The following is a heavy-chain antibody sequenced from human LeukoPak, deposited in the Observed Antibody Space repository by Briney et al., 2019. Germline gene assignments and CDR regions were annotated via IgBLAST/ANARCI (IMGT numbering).Heavy chain of an antibody. J-gene: IGHJ3*02. V-gene: IGHV1-69*05. D-gene: IGHD3-10*01. CDR2: IIPIFGTA. CDR1: GGTFSSYA. CDR3: ANLWFGELSKDASDI. Sequence: ASVKVSCKASGGTFSSYAISWVRQAPGQGLEWMGGIIPIFGTANYAQKFQGRVTITTDESTSTAYMELSSLRSEDTAVYYCANLWFGELSKDASDIWGQGTMVTVSS.